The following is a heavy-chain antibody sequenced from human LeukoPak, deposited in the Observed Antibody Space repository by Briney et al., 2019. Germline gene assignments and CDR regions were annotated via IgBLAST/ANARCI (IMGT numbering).Heavy chain of an antibody. J-gene: IGHJ4*02. D-gene: IGHD3-22*01. Sequence: SETLSLTCNVSGASMRSSSYYWGWIRQPPGKGLEWIGSIYYSGRSYYNSSLKSRVTISIDTSKNQFSLKLSSVTAADTAVFYCARQNLYYYDSSGDYFGTFVDNWGQGSLVIVSS. CDR2: IYYSGRS. V-gene: IGHV4-39*01. CDR1: GASMRSSSYY. CDR3: ARQNLYYYDSSGDYFGTFVDN.